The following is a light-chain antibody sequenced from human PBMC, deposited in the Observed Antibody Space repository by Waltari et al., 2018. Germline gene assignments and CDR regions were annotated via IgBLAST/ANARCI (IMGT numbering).Light chain of an antibody. CDR1: SSDVGSYNL. CDR2: EFS. J-gene: IGLJ1*01. CDR3: CSYAGSSAYV. Sequence: QSALAQPASVSGSPGQSITISCTGTSSDVGSYNLVSWYQQHPVRAPKLMIYEFSRRPSGFSYRVSGSKAGNTASLTISGLQPEDEGDYYCCSYAGSSAYVFGTGTEVTV. V-gene: IGLV2-23*02.